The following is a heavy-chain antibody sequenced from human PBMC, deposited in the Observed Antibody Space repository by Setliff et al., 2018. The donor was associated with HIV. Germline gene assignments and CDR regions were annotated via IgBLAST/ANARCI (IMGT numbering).Heavy chain of an antibody. Sequence: GGSLRLSCAASGFTFSGYGMSWVRQAPERGLEWVSAISDSGDNTNYADSVKGRFTISRDDSKNTLYLQMTSLRAEDTAVYYCAKSAFGGVSPFDYWGQGTLVTVSS. CDR1: GFTFSGYG. CDR3: AKSAFGGVSPFDY. D-gene: IGHD3-16*01. CDR2: ISDSGDNT. J-gene: IGHJ4*02. V-gene: IGHV3-23*01.